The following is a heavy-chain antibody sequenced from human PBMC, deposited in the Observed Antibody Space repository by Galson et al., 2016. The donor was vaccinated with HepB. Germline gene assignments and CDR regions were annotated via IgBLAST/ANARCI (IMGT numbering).Heavy chain of an antibody. V-gene: IGHV5-51*01. CDR3: ARRERGCSGGSCIPYYFDS. D-gene: IGHD2-15*01. J-gene: IGHJ4*02. CDR2: IYPGDSDT. Sequence: QSGAEVKKTGESLKISCKASGYTFTNYWIDWVRQLPGKGLEWMGIIYPGDSDTRYSPSFQGQVTMSADPCITTANLQWSSLKASDTAMYYCARRERGCSGGSCIPYYFDSWGQGTLVTVSS. CDR1: GYTFTNYW.